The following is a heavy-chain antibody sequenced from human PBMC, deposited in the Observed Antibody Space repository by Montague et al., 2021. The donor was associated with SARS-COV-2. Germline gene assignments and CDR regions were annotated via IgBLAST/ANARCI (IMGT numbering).Heavy chain of an antibody. Sequence: SETLSLTCAVYGGSFSGYYWSWIRQPPGKGLEWIGEINHSGNTNXNPSLKSRVTISVDTSKNQFSLKLSSVTAADTAVYYCARGYDYVWGSYRYTYYFDYWGQGTLVTVSS. J-gene: IGHJ4*02. CDR3: ARGYDYVWGSYRYTYYFDY. D-gene: IGHD3-16*02. CDR1: GGSFSGYY. V-gene: IGHV4-34*01. CDR2: INHSGNT.